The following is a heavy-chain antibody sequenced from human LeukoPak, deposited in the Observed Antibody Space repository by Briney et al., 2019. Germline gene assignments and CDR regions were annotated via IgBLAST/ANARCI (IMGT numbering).Heavy chain of an antibody. D-gene: IGHD6-6*01. Sequence: ASVKVSCKASGYTFTSYDINWVRQATGQGLEWMGWMNPNSGNTGYARKLQGRVTMTTDTSTSTAYMELRSLRSDDTAVYYCARGARLSSSSAFDYWGQGTLVTVSS. CDR3: ARGARLSSSSAFDY. CDR1: GYTFTSYD. CDR2: MNPNSGNT. V-gene: IGHV1-8*01. J-gene: IGHJ4*02.